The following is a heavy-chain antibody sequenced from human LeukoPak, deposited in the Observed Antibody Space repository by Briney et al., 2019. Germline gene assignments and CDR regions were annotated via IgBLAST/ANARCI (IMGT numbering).Heavy chain of an antibody. CDR2: ISGTGVST. J-gene: IGHJ4*02. CDR1: GFTFSNYA. Sequence: GGSLRLSCAASGFTFSNYAMSWVRQAPGKGLEWVSGISGTGVSTYYPDSVKGRFTISRDNSKNTLYLQMSSLRAEDTAIYYCAKPGGGYSGYDYYFDHWGQGTPVTVSS. V-gene: IGHV3-23*01. CDR3: AKPGGGYSGYDYYFDH. D-gene: IGHD5-12*01.